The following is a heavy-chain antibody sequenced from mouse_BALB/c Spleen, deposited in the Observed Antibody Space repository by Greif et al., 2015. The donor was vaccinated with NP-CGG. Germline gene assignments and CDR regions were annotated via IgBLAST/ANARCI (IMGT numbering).Heavy chain of an antibody. D-gene: IGHD2-2*01. CDR3: ARREVTTAY. CDR1: GYTFTSYW. V-gene: IGHV1-7*01. CDR2: INPSTGYT. Sequence: QVQLQQSGAELAKPGASVKMSCKASGYTFTSYWMHWVKQRPGQGLEWIGYINPSTGYTEYNQKFKDKATLTADKSSSTAYMQLSSLTSEDSAVYYRARREVTTAYWGQGTLVTVSA. J-gene: IGHJ3*01.